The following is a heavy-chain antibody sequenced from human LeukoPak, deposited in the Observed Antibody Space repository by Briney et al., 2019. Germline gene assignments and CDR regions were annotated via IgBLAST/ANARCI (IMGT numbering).Heavy chain of an antibody. CDR2: ISAYNGNT. V-gene: IGHV1-18*01. CDR1: GYTFTSYG. Sequence: GASVKVSCKASGYTFTSYGISWVRQAPGQGLEWMGWISAYNGNTNYAQKLQGRVTMTTDTSTSTAYMELRSLRSDDTAVNYCARDSDIVVVPAAIPDYYYYGMDVWGQGTTVTVSS. J-gene: IGHJ6*02. CDR3: ARDSDIVVVPAAIPDYYYYGMDV. D-gene: IGHD2-2*01.